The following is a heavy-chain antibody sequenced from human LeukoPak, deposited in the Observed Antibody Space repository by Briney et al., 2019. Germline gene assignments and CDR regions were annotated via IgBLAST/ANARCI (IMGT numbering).Heavy chain of an antibody. Sequence: GGSLRLSCAASGFTFSSYAMSWVRQAPGNGLEWVSAISGSVGSTYYADYVKGRFTISRDNYKNTLYLQMNSLRAEDTAVYYCAKVNYDFWSGYSGLLFRFCFWGQGTLVTVSS. CDR1: GFTFSSYA. J-gene: IGHJ4*02. CDR2: ISGSVGST. V-gene: IGHV3-23*01. CDR3: AKVNYDFWSGYSGLLFRFCF. D-gene: IGHD3-3*01.